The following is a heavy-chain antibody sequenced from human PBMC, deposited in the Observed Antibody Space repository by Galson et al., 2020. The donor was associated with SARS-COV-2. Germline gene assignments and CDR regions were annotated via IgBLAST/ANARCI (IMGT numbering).Heavy chain of an antibody. V-gene: IGHV4-30-4*01. Sequence: SETLSLTCAVSGGSISTDDYYWTWIRQPPGKGLEWIGDIHSTGNTYYNPSLKSRVTTSIDTSKNQFSLKLTSVTTADTAVYFCARTSSTGTWEYYFGYWGQGTLVTVSS. J-gene: IGHJ4*02. D-gene: IGHD4-17*01. CDR3: ARTSSTGTWEYYFGY. CDR1: GGSISTDDYY. CDR2: IHSTGNT.